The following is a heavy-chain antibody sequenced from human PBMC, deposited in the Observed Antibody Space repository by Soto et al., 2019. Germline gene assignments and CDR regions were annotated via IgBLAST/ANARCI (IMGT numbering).Heavy chain of an antibody. CDR2: IWYDGSNK. J-gene: IGHJ4*02. CDR1: GFTFSSYG. V-gene: IGHV3-33*01. D-gene: IGHD3-22*01. CDR3: ARPQEMYYYDSSGFDY. Sequence: QVQLVESGGGVVQPGRSLRLSCAASGFTFSSYGMHWVRQAPGKGLEWVAVIWYDGSNKYYADSVKGRFTISRDNSKNTLYLQMNSLRAEDTAVYYCARPQEMYYYDSSGFDYWGQGTLVTVSS.